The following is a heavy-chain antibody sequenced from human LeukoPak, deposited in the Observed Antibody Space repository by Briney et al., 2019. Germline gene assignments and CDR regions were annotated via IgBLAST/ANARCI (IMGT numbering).Heavy chain of an antibody. Sequence: MPSETLSLTCTVSGGSISSYYWSWIRQPPGKGLEWIGYIYYSGSTNYNPSLKGRVTISVDASKNQFSLKLSSVTAADTAVYYCARIGHEDYYFDYWGQGTLVTVSS. J-gene: IGHJ4*02. CDR3: ARIGHEDYYFDY. V-gene: IGHV4-59*01. CDR1: GGSISSYY. CDR2: IYYSGST.